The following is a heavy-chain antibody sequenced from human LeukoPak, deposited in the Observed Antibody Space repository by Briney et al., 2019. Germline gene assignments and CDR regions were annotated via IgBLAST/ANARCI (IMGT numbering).Heavy chain of an antibody. D-gene: IGHD4-17*01. V-gene: IGHV3-9*01. CDR3: AKTIYGDFDY. J-gene: IGHJ4*02. CDR1: GFTFDDYA. Sequence: QPGGSLRLSCAASGFTFDDYAMHWVRQAPGKGLEWVSGISWNSGSIGYADSVKGRFTISRDNSKNTLYLQMNSLRAEDTAVYYCAKTIYGDFDYWGQGTLVTVSS. CDR2: ISWNSGSI.